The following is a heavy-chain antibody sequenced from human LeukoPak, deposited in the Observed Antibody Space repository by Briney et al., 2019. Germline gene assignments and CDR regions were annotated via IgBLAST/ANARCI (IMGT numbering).Heavy chain of an antibody. J-gene: IGHJ6*02. CDR2: INPNSGGT. Sequence: ASVKVSCKASGYTLTGYYMHWVRQAPGQGLEWMGWINPNSGGTNYAQKFQGWVTMTRDTSISTAYMELSRLRSDDTAVYYCARGAGSGAFYGMDVWGQGTTVTVSS. D-gene: IGHD3-10*01. CDR3: ARGAGSGAFYGMDV. V-gene: IGHV1-2*04. CDR1: GYTLTGYY.